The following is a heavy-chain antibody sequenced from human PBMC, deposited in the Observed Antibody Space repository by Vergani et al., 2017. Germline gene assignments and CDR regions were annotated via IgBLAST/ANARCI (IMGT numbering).Heavy chain of an antibody. V-gene: IGHV4-61*02. J-gene: IGHJ3*02. D-gene: IGHD5-12*01. Sequence: QVQLQESGPGLVKPSQTLSLTCTVSGGSISSGSYYWSWIRQLAGKGLEWIGRIYTSGSTNYNPSLKSRVTISVDTSKNQFSLKLSSVTAADTAVYYCARRSGYDYEDAFDIWGQGTMVTVSS. CDR1: GGSISSGSYY. CDR2: IYTSGST. CDR3: ARRSGYDYEDAFDI.